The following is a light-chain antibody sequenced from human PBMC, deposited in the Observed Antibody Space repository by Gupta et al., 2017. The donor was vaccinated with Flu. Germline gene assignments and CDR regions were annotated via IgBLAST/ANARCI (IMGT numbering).Light chain of an antibody. CDR2: TTN. CDR3: LLFYGGDWV. Sequence: QTVVTQKPSLTVSPGGPVTLTCASSTGAVTSGYYANWFQQKTGQAPRALIYTTNKKHSWTPARFTGSLVGGKAALTLSGVGHEDEADYYCLLFYGGDWVLCGGTKLTVL. J-gene: IGLJ3*02. CDR1: TGAVTSGYY. V-gene: IGLV7-43*01.